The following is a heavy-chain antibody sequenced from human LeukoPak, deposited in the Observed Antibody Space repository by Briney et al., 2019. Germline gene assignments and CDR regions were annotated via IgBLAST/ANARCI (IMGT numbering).Heavy chain of an antibody. V-gene: IGHV3-66*01. CDR3: ARNTGAFDI. CDR1: GFTFSTYA. Sequence: GGSLRLSCAASGFTFSTYAMTWVRQAPGKGLEWVSVIYSGGSTYYADSVKGRFTISRDNSKNTLYLQMNSLRAEDTAVYYCARNTGAFDIWGQGTMVTVSS. J-gene: IGHJ3*02. CDR2: IYSGGST.